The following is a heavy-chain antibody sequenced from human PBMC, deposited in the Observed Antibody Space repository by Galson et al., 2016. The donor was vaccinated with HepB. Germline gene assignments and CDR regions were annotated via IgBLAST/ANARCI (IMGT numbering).Heavy chain of an antibody. V-gene: IGHV4-4*02. D-gene: IGHD3-22*01. CDR1: GVPITSSNW. CDR3: ARVDTSGYYAWNY. J-gene: IGHJ4*02. Sequence: ETLSLTCAVSGVPITSSNWWTWVRQPPGKGLEWIGEIHSGSSNYNPSLKSRVTISVDTSKNMFSLKMTSVTAADTAVYYCARVDTSGYYAWNYWGQGILVTVSS. CDR2: IHSGSS.